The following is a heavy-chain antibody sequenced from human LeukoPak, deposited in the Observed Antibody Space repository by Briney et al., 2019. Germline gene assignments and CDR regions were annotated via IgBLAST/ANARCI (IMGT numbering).Heavy chain of an antibody. Sequence: GGSLRLSCAASGFTFSSYSMNWVRQAPGKGLEWVSSISSSSSYIYYADSVKGRFTISRDNAKNSLYLQMNSLRAEDTAVYYCARVIFYYGGNSQVDYWGQGTLVTVSS. CDR3: ARVIFYYGGNSQVDY. CDR1: GFTFSSYS. V-gene: IGHV3-21*01. J-gene: IGHJ4*02. D-gene: IGHD4-23*01. CDR2: ISSSSSYI.